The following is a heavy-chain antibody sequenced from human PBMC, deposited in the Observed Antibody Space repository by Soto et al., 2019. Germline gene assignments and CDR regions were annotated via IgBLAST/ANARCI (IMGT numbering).Heavy chain of an antibody. V-gene: IGHV4-4*02. CDR2: INHRGSA. CDR1: GASVSSTYW. D-gene: IGHD6-13*01. CDR3: ARYNAASGTYYFDY. Sequence: QVELRESGPGLVKPSGTLSLTCAVSGASVSSTYWWSWVRQPPGKGPEWIGEINHRGSANYNPSLKSRVTMSLDISKSQFSLRLTSVTAADTAVYFCARYNAASGTYYFDYWGRGALVTVSS. J-gene: IGHJ4*02.